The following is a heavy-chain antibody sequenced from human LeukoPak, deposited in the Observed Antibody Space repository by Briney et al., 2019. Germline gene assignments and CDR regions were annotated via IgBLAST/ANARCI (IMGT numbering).Heavy chain of an antibody. CDR3: ARGSSSWYEFDY. Sequence: ASVKVSCKASGYTFTGYYMHWVRQAPGQGLEWMGRINPNSGGTNCAQKFQGRVTMTRDTSISTAYMGLSRLRFDDTAVYYCARGSSSWYEFDYWGQGTLVTVSS. CDR1: GYTFTGYY. V-gene: IGHV1-2*06. CDR2: INPNSGGT. D-gene: IGHD6-13*01. J-gene: IGHJ4*02.